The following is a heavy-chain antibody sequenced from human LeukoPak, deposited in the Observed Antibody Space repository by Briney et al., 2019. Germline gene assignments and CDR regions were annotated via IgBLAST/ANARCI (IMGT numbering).Heavy chain of an antibody. CDR3: AKAGGIVVVPAAIGY. J-gene: IGHJ4*02. CDR1: GFTFSSYA. CDR2: ISGSGGST. D-gene: IGHD2-2*01. Sequence: TGGSLRLSCAASGFTFSSYAMSWVRQAPGKGLEWVSAISGSGGSTYYADSVKGRFTISRDNSKNTLYLQMNSLRAEVTAVYYCAKAGGIVVVPAAIGYWGQGTLVTVSS. V-gene: IGHV3-23*01.